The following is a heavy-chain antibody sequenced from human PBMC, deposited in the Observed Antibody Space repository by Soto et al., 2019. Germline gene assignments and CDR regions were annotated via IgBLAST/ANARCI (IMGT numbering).Heavy chain of an antibody. CDR1: GYSFTSYW. D-gene: IGHD6-13*01. J-gene: IGHJ3*02. CDR3: AMIAAAGTDAFDI. V-gene: IGHV5-51*01. CDR2: IYPGDSDT. Sequence: PGESLKISCKGSGYSFTSYWIGWVRQMPGKGLEWMGIIYPGDSDTRYSPSFQGQVTVSADKSISTAYLQWSSLKASDTAMYYCAMIAAAGTDAFDIWGQGTMVTVSS.